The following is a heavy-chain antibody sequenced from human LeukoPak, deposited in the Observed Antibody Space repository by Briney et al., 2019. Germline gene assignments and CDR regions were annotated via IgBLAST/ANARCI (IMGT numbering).Heavy chain of an antibody. CDR1: GFTFDDYA. V-gene: IGHV3-9*01. Sequence: GRSLRLSCAASGFTFDDYAMHWVRQAPGKGLEWVSGISWNSGSIGYADSVKGRFTISRDNAKNSLYLQMNSLRAEDTALYYCAKDIVAGDYYYYYMDVWGKGTTATVSS. J-gene: IGHJ6*03. D-gene: IGHD6-19*01. CDR3: AKDIVAGDYYYYYMDV. CDR2: ISWNSGSI.